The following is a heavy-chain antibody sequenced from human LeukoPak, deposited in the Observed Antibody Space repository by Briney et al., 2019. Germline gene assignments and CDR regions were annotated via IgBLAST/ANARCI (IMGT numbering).Heavy chain of an antibody. Sequence: SETLSLTCSVSVGSISSYYWSCIRQPPGKGLEWIGYIYYSGSTNYNPSLKSRVTISVDTSKNQFSLKLSSVTAADTAVYYCARGYDILTGPDAFDIWGQGTMVTVSS. CDR3: ARGYDILTGPDAFDI. D-gene: IGHD3-9*01. V-gene: IGHV4-59*01. J-gene: IGHJ3*02. CDR1: VGSISSYY. CDR2: IYYSGST.